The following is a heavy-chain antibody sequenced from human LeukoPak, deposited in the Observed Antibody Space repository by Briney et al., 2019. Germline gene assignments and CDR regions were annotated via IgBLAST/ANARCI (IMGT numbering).Heavy chain of an antibody. V-gene: IGHV3-7*03. D-gene: IGHD3-3*01. CDR3: ARLLLARFNYYYYMDV. CDR2: IKQDGSEK. J-gene: IGHJ6*03. CDR1: GFTFSSYW. Sequence: GGSLRLSCAASGFTFSSYWMSWVRQAPGKGLEWVANIKQDGSEKYYVDSVKGRFTISRDNAKNSLYLQMNSLRAEDTAVYYCARLLLARFNYYYYMDVWGKGTTVTVSS.